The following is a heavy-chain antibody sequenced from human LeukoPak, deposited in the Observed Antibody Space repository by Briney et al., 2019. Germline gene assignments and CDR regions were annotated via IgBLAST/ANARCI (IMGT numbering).Heavy chain of an antibody. CDR1: GFTFSSYA. CDR2: ISGSGGST. D-gene: IGHD3-3*01. CDR3: AKDSRYYDFWSGYIYYFDY. Sequence: GGSLRLSCAASGFTFSSYAMSWVRQAPGKGLEWVSAISGSGGSTYYADSVKGRFTISRDNSKNTLYLQMNSLRAEDTAVYYCAKDSRYYDFWSGYIYYFDYWGQGTLVTVSS. J-gene: IGHJ4*02. V-gene: IGHV3-23*01.